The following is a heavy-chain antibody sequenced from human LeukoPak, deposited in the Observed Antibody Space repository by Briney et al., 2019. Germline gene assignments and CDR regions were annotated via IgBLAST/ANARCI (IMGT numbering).Heavy chain of an antibody. J-gene: IGHJ6*02. CDR3: ARGSVVYYYGMDV. Sequence: GGSLRLSCAASGFTFSDYPLNWIRQAPGKGLDWVSYISSSSSYTNYADSVKGRFTISRDNAKNSLYLQMNSLRAEDTAVYYCARGSVVYYYGMDVWGQGTTVTVSS. V-gene: IGHV3-11*06. CDR1: GFTFSDYP. CDR2: ISSSSSYT.